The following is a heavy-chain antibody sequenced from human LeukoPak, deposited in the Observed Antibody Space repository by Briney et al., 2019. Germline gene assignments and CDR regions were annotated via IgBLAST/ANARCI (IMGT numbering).Heavy chain of an antibody. Sequence: GASVKVSCKASGGTFSSYAISWVRQAPGQGLEWMGGIIPIFGKANYAQKFQGRVTITADESTSTAYMELSSLRSEDTAVYYCARDLGVDFSDYGDYRHPLHFDYWGQGTLVTVSS. J-gene: IGHJ4*02. CDR2: IIPIFGKA. V-gene: IGHV1-69*13. D-gene: IGHD4-17*01. CDR3: ARDLGVDFSDYGDYRHPLHFDY. CDR1: GGTFSSYA.